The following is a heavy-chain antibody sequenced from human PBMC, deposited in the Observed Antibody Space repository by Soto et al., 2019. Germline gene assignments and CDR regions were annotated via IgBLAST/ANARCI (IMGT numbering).Heavy chain of an antibody. J-gene: IGHJ6*02. CDR1: GYSFTSYW. Sequence: GESLKISCKGSGYSFTSYWTSWVRQMPGKGLEWMGRIDPSDSYTNYSPSFQGHVTISADKSISTAYLQWSSLKASDTAMYYCARQLYSSSSDYYYYYGMDVWGQGTTVTVSS. D-gene: IGHD6-6*01. CDR2: IDPSDSYT. CDR3: ARQLYSSSSDYYYYYGMDV. V-gene: IGHV5-10-1*01.